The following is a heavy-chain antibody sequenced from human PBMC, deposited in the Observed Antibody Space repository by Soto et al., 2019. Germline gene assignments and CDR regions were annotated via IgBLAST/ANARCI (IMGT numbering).Heavy chain of an antibody. CDR3: ARNGAAAGTWYFDL. CDR1: GGSISSSSYY. J-gene: IGHJ2*01. D-gene: IGHD6-13*01. CDR2: IYYSGST. V-gene: IGHV4-39*01. Sequence: SETLSLTCTVSGGSISSSSYYWGWIRQPPGKGLEWIGSIYYSGSTYYNPSLKSRVTISVDTPKNQFSLKLSSVTAADTAVYYCARNGAAAGTWYFDLWGRGTLVTVSS.